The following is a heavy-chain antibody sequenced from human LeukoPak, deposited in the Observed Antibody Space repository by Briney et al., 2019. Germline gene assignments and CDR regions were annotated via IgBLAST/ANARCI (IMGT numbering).Heavy chain of an antibody. CDR2: IIPIFGTA. Sequence: SVKVSCKASGGTFSSYAISWVRQAPGQGLEWMGRIIPIFGTANYAQKFQGRVTITTDESTCTAYMELSGLRSEDTAVYYCARIDDYGDYEYWGQGTLVTVSS. CDR3: ARIDDYGDYEY. D-gene: IGHD4-17*01. CDR1: GGTFSSYA. J-gene: IGHJ4*02. V-gene: IGHV1-69*05.